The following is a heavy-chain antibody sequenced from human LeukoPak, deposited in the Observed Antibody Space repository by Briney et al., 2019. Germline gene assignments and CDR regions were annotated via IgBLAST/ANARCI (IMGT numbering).Heavy chain of an antibody. Sequence: SETLSLTCTVSGGSISSGDYYWSWIRQPPGKGLEWIGYIYYSGSTYYNPSLKSRVTISVDTSKNQFSLKLSSVTAADTAVYYCARADTAMVPFDYWGQGTLVTVSS. V-gene: IGHV4-30-4*01. J-gene: IGHJ4*02. CDR2: IYYSGST. D-gene: IGHD5-18*01. CDR3: ARADTAMVPFDY. CDR1: GGSISSGDYY.